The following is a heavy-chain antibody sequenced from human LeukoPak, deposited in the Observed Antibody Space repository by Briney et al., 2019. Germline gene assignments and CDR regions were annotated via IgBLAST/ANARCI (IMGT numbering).Heavy chain of an antibody. J-gene: IGHJ4*02. V-gene: IGHV3-48*04. D-gene: IGHD6-19*01. CDR1: GFTFSSYS. CDR3: ARERNLEIAVAGTIFNY. Sequence: GGSLRLSCAASGFTFSSYSMNWVRQAPGKGLEWISYIGTDTSTIYYADSVKGRFTISRDNAKNSLYLQMNSLRAEDTAVYYCARERNLEIAVAGTIFNYWGQGTLVTVSS. CDR2: IGTDTSTI.